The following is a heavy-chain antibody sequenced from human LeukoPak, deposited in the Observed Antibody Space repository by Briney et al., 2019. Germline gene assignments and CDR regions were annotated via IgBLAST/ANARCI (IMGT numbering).Heavy chain of an antibody. CDR2: ISGSSSTI. J-gene: IGHJ5*02. D-gene: IGHD2-2*01. Sequence: GGSLRLSCAASGFTFSSYSMNWVRQAPGKGLEWVSYISGSSSTIYYADSVKGRFTISRDNAKNLLYLQMNSLRAEDTAVYFCARLFLPAAAWGQGTQVTVSS. CDR3: ARLFLPAAA. CDR1: GFTFSSYS. V-gene: IGHV3-48*01.